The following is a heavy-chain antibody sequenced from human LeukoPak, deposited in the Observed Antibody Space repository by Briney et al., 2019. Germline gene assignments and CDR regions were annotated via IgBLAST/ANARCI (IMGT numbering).Heavy chain of an antibody. D-gene: IGHD3-22*01. CDR1: GGTFSSYA. CDR2: IIPILGIA. V-gene: IGHV1-69*04. CDR3: AREREPYYYDSSGYRYDY. Sequence: SVKVSCKASGGTFSSYAISWVRQAPGQGLEWMGRIIPILGIANYAQKFQGRVTVTADKSTSTAYMELSSLRSEDTAVYYCAREREPYYYDSSGYRYDYWGQGTLVTVSS. J-gene: IGHJ4*02.